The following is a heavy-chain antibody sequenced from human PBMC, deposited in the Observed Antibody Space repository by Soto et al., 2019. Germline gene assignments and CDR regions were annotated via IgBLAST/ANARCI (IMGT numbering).Heavy chain of an antibody. V-gene: IGHV6-1*01. Sequence: PSQTLSLTFAISGDSVSSNSTAWNCISQSPSRGLEWLGRTYYRSKWYKDYAVSVKSRITINPDTSKKQFSLQLNSVTPEDTAVYYCARGDSSGWSRGGFDYWGQGTLVTVS. CDR1: GDSVSSNSTA. CDR2: TYYRSKWYK. D-gene: IGHD6-19*01. CDR3: ARGDSSGWSRGGFDY. J-gene: IGHJ4*02.